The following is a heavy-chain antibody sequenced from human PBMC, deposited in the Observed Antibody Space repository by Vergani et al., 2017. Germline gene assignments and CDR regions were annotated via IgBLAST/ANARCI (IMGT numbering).Heavy chain of an antibody. D-gene: IGHD6-25*01. CDR1: GGSISSGDHC. Sequence: QVQLQESGPGVVKPSQTLFLTFAVSGGSISSGDHCWTWIRQRPGKGLEWIGYIFYSGTTYDNPSLRSRLTISVDTSQNQFSLKLRSVTAADTAVYYCARVDTQVPATSHFYYMDVWGKGTTVVVSS. CDR3: ARVDTQVPATSHFYYMDV. J-gene: IGHJ6*03. CDR2: IFYSGTT. V-gene: IGHV4-31*11.